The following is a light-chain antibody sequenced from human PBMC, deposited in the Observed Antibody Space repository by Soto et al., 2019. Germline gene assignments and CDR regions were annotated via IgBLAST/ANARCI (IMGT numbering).Light chain of an antibody. CDR3: ATWDDGLSGWL. J-gene: IGLJ3*02. CDR2: SNN. Sequence: QSALTQPPSASGTPGQRVSISCSGSSSNIGSGGATVTWYQQLPGTAPKLVIFSNNQRPSGVPDRFSGSKSGTSASLAISGLKSEDAAAYYCATWDDGLSGWLFGAGTKLTVL. CDR1: SSNIGSGGAT. V-gene: IGLV1-44*01.